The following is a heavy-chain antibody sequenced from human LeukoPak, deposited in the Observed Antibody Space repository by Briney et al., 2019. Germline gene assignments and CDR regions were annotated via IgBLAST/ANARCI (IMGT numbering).Heavy chain of an antibody. V-gene: IGHV3-74*01. J-gene: IGHJ4*02. CDR1: GVTSGFTFSSRW. Sequence: GSLRLSCAVSGVTSGFTFSSRWMHWVRQAPGKGLEWVSVTKNDGSSTNYADSVRGRFTVSRDNAQNTVYLEMNSLRVEDTAMYYCHPLAYASKWGQGTLVTVSS. CDR3: HPLAYASK. CDR2: TKNDGSST. D-gene: IGHD2-8*01.